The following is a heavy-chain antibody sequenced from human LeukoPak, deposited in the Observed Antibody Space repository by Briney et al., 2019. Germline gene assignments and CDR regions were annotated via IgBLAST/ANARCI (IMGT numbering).Heavy chain of an antibody. CDR1: GFTFSSYW. CDR3: ARGDFNDYGDYVDAFDI. Sequence: GGSLRLSCAASGFTFSSYWLSWVRQAPGKGLEWVANIKQDGSEKYYVDSVKGRFTISRDNAKNSLYLQMNSLRAKDTAVYYCARGDFNDYGDYVDAFDIWGQGTMVTVSS. D-gene: IGHD4-17*01. J-gene: IGHJ3*02. CDR2: IKQDGSEK. V-gene: IGHV3-7*01.